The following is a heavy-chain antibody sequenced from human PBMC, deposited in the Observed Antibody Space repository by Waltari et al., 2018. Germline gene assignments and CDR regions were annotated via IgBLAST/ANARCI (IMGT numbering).Heavy chain of an antibody. V-gene: IGHV4-38-2*02. CDR2: IYHSGRT. D-gene: IGHD4-17*01. J-gene: IGHJ2*01. CDR1: GYSISSGYY. Sequence: QVQLQESGPGLVKPSETLSLTCAVSGYSISSGYYWGWIRQPPGKGLEWIGSIYHSGRTYSNPSLKNRVTISIDTSKNQFSLKLSSVTAADTAVYYCARETTVADWYFDLWGRGTLVTVSS. CDR3: ARETTVADWYFDL.